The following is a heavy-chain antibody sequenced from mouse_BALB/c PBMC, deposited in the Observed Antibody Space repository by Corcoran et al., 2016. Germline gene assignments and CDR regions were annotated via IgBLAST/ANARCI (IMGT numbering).Heavy chain of an antibody. CDR3: ARSRSVFAY. V-gene: IGHV1-9*01. J-gene: IGHJ3*01. CDR1: GYTFSSYW. Sequence: QVQLQQSGAELMTPGASVKISCKATGYTFSSYWIEWVKQRPGHGLEWIGEILPGSGSTNYNEKFKGKATFTADTSSNTAYMQLSSLTSEDSAVYYCARSRSVFAYWGQGTLVTVSA. CDR2: ILPGSGST.